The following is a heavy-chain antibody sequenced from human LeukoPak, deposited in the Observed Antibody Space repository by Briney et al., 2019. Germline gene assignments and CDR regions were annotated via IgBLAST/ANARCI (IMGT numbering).Heavy chain of an antibody. CDR1: GVTFSSYG. CDR3: ARDPYYDSSGYYS. Sequence: PGGSLRLSCAASGVTFSSYGMHWVRQAPGKGLEWVAVISYDGSSKSYADSVKGRFTISRDNSKNTLYLQMNSLRAEDTAVYYCARDPYYDSSGYYSWGQGTLVTVSS. D-gene: IGHD3-22*01. J-gene: IGHJ4*02. CDR2: ISYDGSSK. V-gene: IGHV3-30*03.